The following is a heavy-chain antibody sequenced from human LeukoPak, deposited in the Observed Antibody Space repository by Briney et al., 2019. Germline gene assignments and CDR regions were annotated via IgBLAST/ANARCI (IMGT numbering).Heavy chain of an antibody. CDR1: GFTFKSYG. J-gene: IGHJ3*01. D-gene: IGHD3-16*01. CDR3: AKVRTLGELVDALDF. Sequence: GGSLRLSCAVSGFTFKSYGMHWVRQAPGKGLEWVATISYDGSYKYYADSLKGRFTISRDNSKNTLSLQMNSLRDEDTALYYCAKVRTLGELVDALDFRGQGTMVTVSS. CDR2: ISYDGSYK. V-gene: IGHV3-30*18.